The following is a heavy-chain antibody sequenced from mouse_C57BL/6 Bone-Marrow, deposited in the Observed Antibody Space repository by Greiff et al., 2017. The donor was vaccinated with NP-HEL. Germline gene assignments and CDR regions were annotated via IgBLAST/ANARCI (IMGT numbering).Heavy chain of an antibody. Sequence: EVQGVESGPELVKPGASVKMSCKASGYTFTDYNMHWVKQSHGKSLEWIGYINPNNGGTSYNQKFKGKATLTVNKSSSTAYMELRSLTSEDSAVYYCARLGLQTRAMDYWGQGTSVTVSS. CDR1: GYTFTDYN. V-gene: IGHV1-22*01. CDR3: ARLGLQTRAMDY. D-gene: IGHD2-4*01. J-gene: IGHJ4*01. CDR2: INPNNGGT.